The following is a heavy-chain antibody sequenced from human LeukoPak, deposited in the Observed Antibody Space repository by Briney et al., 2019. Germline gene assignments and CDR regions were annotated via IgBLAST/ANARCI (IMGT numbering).Heavy chain of an antibody. J-gene: IGHJ4*02. Sequence: SETLSLTCTVSGGSLSSTSYYWGWIRQPPGKGLEWIGSINYSGNTYYNPSLKSRVTISVDTSKNQFSQKLSSVTAADTAVYYCARIDIVVVPTTTFDYWGQGTLVTVSS. D-gene: IGHD2-2*01. V-gene: IGHV4-39*01. CDR1: GGSLSSTSYY. CDR3: ARIDIVVVPTTTFDY. CDR2: INYSGNT.